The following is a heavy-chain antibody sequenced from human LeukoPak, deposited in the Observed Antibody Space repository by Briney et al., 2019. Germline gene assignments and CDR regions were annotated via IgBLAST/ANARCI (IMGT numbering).Heavy chain of an antibody. J-gene: IGHJ3*02. V-gene: IGHV3-30*02. CDR1: GFTFSSYG. D-gene: IGHD2-2*01. CDR2: IRYDGSNK. Sequence: GGSLRLSCAASGFTFSSYGMHWVRQAPGKGLEWVAFIRYDGSNKYYADSVKGRFTISRDNSKNTLYLQMNSLRAEDTAVYYCAKENPVVGQYRGAFDIWGQGTMVTVSS. CDR3: AKENPVVGQYRGAFDI.